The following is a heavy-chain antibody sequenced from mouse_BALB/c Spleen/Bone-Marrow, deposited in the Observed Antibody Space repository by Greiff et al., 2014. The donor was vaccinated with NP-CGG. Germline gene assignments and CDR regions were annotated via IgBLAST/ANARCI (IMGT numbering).Heavy chain of an antibody. D-gene: IGHD2-10*02. CDR1: GFTLRDYY. CDR2: ISDGGNYS. Sequence: EVKLVESGGGLVKPGGSLKLSCAASGFTLRDYYIYWLRQTPEKRLEWVATISDGGNYSYYPDCVKGRFTISRDNAKNNLYLQMRSLKDEDTDMYDCERSRMRYGAMDYWGQGTSVTV. J-gene: IGHJ4*01. V-gene: IGHV5-4*02. CDR3: ERSRMRYGAMDY.